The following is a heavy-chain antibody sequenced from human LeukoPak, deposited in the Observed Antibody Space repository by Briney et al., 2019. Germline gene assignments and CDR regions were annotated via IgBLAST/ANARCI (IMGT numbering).Heavy chain of an antibody. Sequence: PSETLSLTCAVYGGSFSGYYRSWIRQPPGKGLEWIGEINHSGSTNYNPSLKSRVTISVDTSKNQFSLKLSSVTAADTAVYYCARAYYYGSGSYYYYWGQGTLVTVSS. CDR1: GGSFSGYY. CDR2: INHSGST. CDR3: ARAYYYGSGSYYYY. J-gene: IGHJ4*02. V-gene: IGHV4-34*01. D-gene: IGHD3-10*01.